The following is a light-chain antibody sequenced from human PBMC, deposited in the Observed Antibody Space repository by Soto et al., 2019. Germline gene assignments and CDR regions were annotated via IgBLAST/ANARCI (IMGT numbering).Light chain of an antibody. V-gene: IGKV1-39*01. CDR2: AAS. J-gene: IGKJ5*01. CDR3: QQSCNTPLT. CDR1: QSLSSY. Sequence: DIQMTQSPSSLSVSLGDRVTISCRASQSLSSYLNWYQQKPGQAPKLLIYAASSLHSGIPARFSGSGSGTDFTLTISSLQPEDFATYYCQQSCNTPLTFGQGTRLEIK.